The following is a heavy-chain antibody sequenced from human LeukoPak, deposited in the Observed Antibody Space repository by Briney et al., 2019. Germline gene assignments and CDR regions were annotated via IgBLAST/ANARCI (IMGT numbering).Heavy chain of an antibody. D-gene: IGHD3-10*01. CDR1: GFSITSGCY. Sequence: SETLSLTCEVSGFSITSGCYWGWIRQTPGKGLEWIGSLSHSGSTYSNPSLKSRVSISLYTSKNQFSLELSSVTAADTAIYYCARLSYDGSGSYYNGGFYYMDVWGKGTTVTVSS. J-gene: IGHJ6*03. V-gene: IGHV4-38-2*01. CDR2: LSHSGST. CDR3: ARLSYDGSGSYYNGGFYYMDV.